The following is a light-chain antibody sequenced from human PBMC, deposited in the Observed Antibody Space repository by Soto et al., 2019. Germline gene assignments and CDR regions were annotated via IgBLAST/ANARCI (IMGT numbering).Light chain of an antibody. CDR1: DIGTKS. CDR3: QVWDSISDHLV. Sequence: SYELTQPPSVSVAPGQTARISCGGNDIGTKSVQWYQKKPGQAPVLVVYDDSDRPSGIPERFSGSDSGNTATLTISRVEAGDEAYYYCQVWDSISDHLVFGGGTKLTVL. V-gene: IGLV3-21*02. CDR2: DDS. J-gene: IGLJ2*01.